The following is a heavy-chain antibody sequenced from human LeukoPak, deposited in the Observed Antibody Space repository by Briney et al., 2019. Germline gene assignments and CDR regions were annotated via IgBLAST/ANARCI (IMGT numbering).Heavy chain of an antibody. D-gene: IGHD5-18*01. CDR3: ARGGGYSYGSTFYY. V-gene: IGHV4-59*08. CDR1: GGSISSYY. J-gene: IGHJ4*02. Sequence: SETLSLTCTVSGGSISSYYWSWIRQPPGKGLEWIGYIYYSGSTNYNPSLKSRVTISVDTSKNQFSLKLSSVTAADTAVYYCARGGGYSYGSTFYYWGQGTLVTVSS. CDR2: IYYSGST.